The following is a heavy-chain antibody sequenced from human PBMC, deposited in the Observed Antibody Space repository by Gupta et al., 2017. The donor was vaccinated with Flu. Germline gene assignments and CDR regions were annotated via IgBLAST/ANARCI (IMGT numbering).Heavy chain of an antibody. V-gene: IGHV3-21*06. Sequence: SYTRNWVRQAPGKGLEWVSSVSSKSNYIYYADSVKGRFTSSRDNAKNSLYLQRNSLRAEDTAVYYCARVVGATLSGGMDVWGQGTTVTVSS. J-gene: IGHJ6*02. CDR3: ARVVGATLSGGMDV. CDR2: VSSKSNYI. CDR1: SYT. D-gene: IGHD1-26*01.